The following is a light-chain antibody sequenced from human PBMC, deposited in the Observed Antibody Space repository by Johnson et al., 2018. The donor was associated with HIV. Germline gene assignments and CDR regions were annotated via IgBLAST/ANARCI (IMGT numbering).Light chain of an antibody. CDR1: SSNIGNNY. J-gene: IGLJ1*01. CDR2: DNN. CDR3: GTWDSSLSAGGV. V-gene: IGLV1-51*01. Sequence: QSVLTQPPSVSAAPGQKVTISCSGSSSNIGNNYVSWYQQLPGTAPKLLIYDNNKRTSVIPDRFSGSKSGTSATLGITGLQTGDEADYYCGTWDSSLSAGGVFGTGTKVTVL.